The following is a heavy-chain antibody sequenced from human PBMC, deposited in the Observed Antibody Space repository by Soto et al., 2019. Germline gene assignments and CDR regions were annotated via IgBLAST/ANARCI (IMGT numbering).Heavy chain of an antibody. D-gene: IGHD5-12*01. CDR1: GGTFSNYP. V-gene: IGHV1-69*12. J-gene: IGHJ2*01. Sequence: QVHLVQSGAEVKKPGSSVKVSCKASGGTFSNYPVSWVRQAPGQGLEWMGGIIPMYGTVNYAQKFQGRVTITADESTSTAYMELSSLRSEDTAVYYCAGGNRRWLQLWYFDLWGRGTLVTVSS. CDR3: AGGNRRWLQLWYFDL. CDR2: IIPMYGTV.